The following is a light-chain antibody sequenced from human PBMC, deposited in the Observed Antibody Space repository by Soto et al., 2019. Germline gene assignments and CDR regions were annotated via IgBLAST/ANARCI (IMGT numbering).Light chain of an antibody. CDR3: GTWDSSLSAFV. V-gene: IGLV1-51*01. CDR1: TSNVGNNY. J-gene: IGLJ1*01. CDR2: ENN. Sequence: QPVLTQPPSVSAAPGQKVTISCSGSTSNVGNNYVSWYQQLPGTAPKLLIFENNKRPSGIPDRFSGSKSGTSATLGITGLQTGDAADYYCGTWDSSLSAFVFGAGTKLTVL.